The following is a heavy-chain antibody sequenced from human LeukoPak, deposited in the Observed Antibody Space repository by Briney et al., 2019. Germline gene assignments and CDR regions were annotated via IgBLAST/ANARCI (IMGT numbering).Heavy chain of an antibody. CDR1: GDSVSSNSAA. CDR3: AREPYTSSSFYYYMDV. J-gene: IGHJ6*03. D-gene: IGHD6-13*01. Sequence: SQTLSLTCAISGDSVSSNSAAWNWIRQSPSRGLEWLGRTYYRSKWFNDYAVSVISRITINPDTSKNQFSLQLNSVTPEDTAVYYRAREPYTSSSFYYYMDVWGKGTTVTVSS. CDR2: TYYRSKWFN. V-gene: IGHV6-1*01.